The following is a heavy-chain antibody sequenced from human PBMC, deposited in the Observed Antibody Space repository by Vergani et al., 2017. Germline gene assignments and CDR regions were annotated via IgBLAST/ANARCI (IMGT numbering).Heavy chain of an antibody. Sequence: QVQLVQSGAEVKKPGASVKVSCKASGYTFTGYYMHWVRQAPGQGLEWMGWINPNSGGTNYAQKFQGRVTMTRDTSISTAYMGLSRLRSDDTAVYYCARESTDVEWELPGVAWFDPWGQGTLVTVSS. CDR3: ARESTDVEWELPGVAWFDP. D-gene: IGHD1-26*01. V-gene: IGHV1-2*02. CDR2: INPNSGGT. CDR1: GYTFTGYY. J-gene: IGHJ5*02.